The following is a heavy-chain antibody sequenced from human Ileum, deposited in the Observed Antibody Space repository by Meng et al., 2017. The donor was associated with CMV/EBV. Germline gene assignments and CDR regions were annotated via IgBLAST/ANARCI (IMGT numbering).Heavy chain of an antibody. V-gene: IGHV3-30-3*01. J-gene: IGHJ4*02. CDR3: ARGQFKNSDYFDQ. CDR1: VLTFSSHA. CDR2: ISGDKNSK. Sequence: AAVLTFSSHAMKWVRQAPGKGLEWVAVISGDKNSKYYTDSVKGRFTISRDNSNNTLYLQMNNLRAEDTAVFYCARGQFKNSDYFDQWGQGTLVTVSS. D-gene: IGHD2/OR15-2a*01.